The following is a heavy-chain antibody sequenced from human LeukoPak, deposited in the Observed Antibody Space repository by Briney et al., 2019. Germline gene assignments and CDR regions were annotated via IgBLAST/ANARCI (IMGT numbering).Heavy chain of an antibody. J-gene: IGHJ4*02. V-gene: IGHV3-7*04. CDR1: GFVFSDYW. Sequence: GESLILSCGGSGFVFSDYWMSWVRQAPGQGLEWVANINPDGSEKYHVDSVTGRFTISRDNAKKSMYLQMTSLRVEDTAVYYCVRGSSSLWGQGTLVTVS. CDR3: VRGSSSL. D-gene: IGHD6-13*01. CDR2: INPDGSEK.